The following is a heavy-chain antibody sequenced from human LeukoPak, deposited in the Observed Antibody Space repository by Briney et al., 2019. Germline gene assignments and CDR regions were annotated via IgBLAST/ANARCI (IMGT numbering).Heavy chain of an antibody. CDR3: ARRTTVTSDYYYYMDV. V-gene: IGHV4-39*01. Sequence: SETLSLTCTVFGGSISSSSYYWGWIRQPPGKELEWIGSIYYSGSTYYNPSLKSRVTISVDTSKNQFSLKLSSVTAADTAVYYCARRTTVTSDYYYYMDVWGKGTTVTVSS. J-gene: IGHJ6*03. CDR1: GGSISSSSYY. D-gene: IGHD4-17*01. CDR2: IYYSGST.